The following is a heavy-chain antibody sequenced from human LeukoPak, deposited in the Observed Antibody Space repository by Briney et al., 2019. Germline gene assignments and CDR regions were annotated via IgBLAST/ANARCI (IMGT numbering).Heavy chain of an antibody. D-gene: IGHD6-13*01. CDR3: ARDAVRQLDY. J-gene: IGHJ4*02. V-gene: IGHV4-4*08. CDR1: GGSISSYY. CDR2: IYTSGST. Sequence: SETLSLTCTVSGGSISSYYRSWIRQPPGKGLEWIGRIYTSGSTNYNPSLKSRVTISVDTSKNQFSLKLSSVTAADTAVYYCARDAVRQLDYWGQGTLVTVSS.